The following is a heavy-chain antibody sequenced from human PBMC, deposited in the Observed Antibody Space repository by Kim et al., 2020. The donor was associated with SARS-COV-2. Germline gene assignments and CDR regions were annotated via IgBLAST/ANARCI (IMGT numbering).Heavy chain of an antibody. CDR3: ASSGDLGGYSSSWYGLANYFDY. J-gene: IGHJ4*02. CDR1: GFTFSSYS. V-gene: IGHV3-48*04. CDR2: ISSSSSTI. Sequence: GGSLRLSCAASGFTFSSYSMNWVRQAPGKGLEWVSYISSSSSTIYYADSVKGRFTISRDNAKNSLYLQMNSLRAEDTAVYYCASSGDLGGYSSSWYGLANYFDYWGQGTLVTVSS. D-gene: IGHD6-13*01.